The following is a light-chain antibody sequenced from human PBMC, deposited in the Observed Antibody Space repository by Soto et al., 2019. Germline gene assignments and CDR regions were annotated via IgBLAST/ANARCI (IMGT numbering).Light chain of an antibody. J-gene: IGKJ2*01. CDR3: QHSYSIPYT. Sequence: DIQMTQSPSSLSASVGDRVTITCRASQNINNYLNWYKHKPGKAPKLLIYVASTLQSGVPSRFSGSGSGTDFILTISSLQPDDFSTYYGQHSYSIPYTFGQGTKMEIK. CDR1: QNINNY. V-gene: IGKV1-39*01. CDR2: VAS.